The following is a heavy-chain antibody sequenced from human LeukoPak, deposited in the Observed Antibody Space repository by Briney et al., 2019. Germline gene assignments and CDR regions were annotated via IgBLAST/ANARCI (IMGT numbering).Heavy chain of an antibody. V-gene: IGHV3-48*01. CDR3: ARLRVVPAAMGGYFDY. D-gene: IGHD2-2*01. Sequence: GGSLRLSCAASGFTFSSYSMNWVRQAPGKGLEWVSYISSSSSTIYYADSVKGRFTISRDNSKNTLYLQMNSLRAEDTALYYCARLRVVPAAMGGYFDYWGQGTLVTVSS. CDR1: GFTFSSYS. J-gene: IGHJ4*02. CDR2: ISSSSSTI.